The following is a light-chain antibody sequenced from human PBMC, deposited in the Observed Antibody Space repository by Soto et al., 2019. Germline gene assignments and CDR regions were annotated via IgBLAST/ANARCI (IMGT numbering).Light chain of an antibody. CDR1: NVGGKS. V-gene: IGLV3-21*02. J-gene: IGLJ2*01. CDR2: EDS. CDR3: QVWDTVSLHAI. Sequence: SYELTQPPAVSLAPGQTASITCVGDNVGGKSVHWYQQKAGQAPVLVIHEDSDRPSGIPERFSGSNSANTATPTISRVEAGDEAAYYCQVWDTVSLHAIFGGGTKLTVL.